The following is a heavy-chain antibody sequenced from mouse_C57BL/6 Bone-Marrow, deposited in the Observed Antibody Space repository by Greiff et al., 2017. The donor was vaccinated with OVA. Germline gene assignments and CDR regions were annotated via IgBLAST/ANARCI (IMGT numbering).Heavy chain of an antibody. CDR2: IYPGDGDT. J-gene: IGHJ2*01. CDR1: GYAFSSSW. D-gene: IGHD4-1*01. Sequence: QVQLRQSGPELVKPGASVKISCKASGYAFSSSWMNWVKQRPGKGLEWIGRIYPGDGDTNYNGKFKGKATLTADKSSSTAYMQLSSLTSEDAAVYLCARWGNWDDYWGQGTTLTVSS. CDR3: ARWGNWDDY. V-gene: IGHV1-82*01.